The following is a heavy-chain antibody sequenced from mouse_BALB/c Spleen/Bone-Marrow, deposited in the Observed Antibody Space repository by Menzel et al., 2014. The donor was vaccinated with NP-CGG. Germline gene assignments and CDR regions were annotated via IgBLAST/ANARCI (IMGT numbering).Heavy chain of an antibody. J-gene: IGHJ4*01. Sequence: EVKLVESGGGLVKPGGSLKLSCAASGFTFSDYYMYWVRQTPEKRLEWVATISDGGSYTYYPESVKGRFTISRDNAKNNLYLQMSSLKSEDTAMYYCARDGNYYAMDYWGQGTSVTVSS. CDR2: ISDGGSYT. V-gene: IGHV5-4*02. CDR1: GFTFSDYY. D-gene: IGHD2-1*01. CDR3: ARDGNYYAMDY.